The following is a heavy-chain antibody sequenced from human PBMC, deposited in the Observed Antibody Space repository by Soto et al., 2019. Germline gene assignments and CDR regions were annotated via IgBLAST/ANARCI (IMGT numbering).Heavy chain of an antibody. V-gene: IGHV4-59*01. J-gene: IGHJ5*02. D-gene: IGHD2-21*02. Sequence: PSETLSLTCIVSGGSINSYYWIWIRQPPGKGLEWIGYIFYSGRSGSTNYNPSLKSRVTISVDTSKNQFSLKVSSVTAADTAVYYCAKTALGWLDPWGQGTLVTVSS. CDR2: IFYSGRSGST. CDR1: GGSINSYY. CDR3: AKTALGWLDP.